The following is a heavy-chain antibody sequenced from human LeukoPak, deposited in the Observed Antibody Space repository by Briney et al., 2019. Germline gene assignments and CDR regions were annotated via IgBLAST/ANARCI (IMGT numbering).Heavy chain of an antibody. J-gene: IGHJ4*02. CDR2: ISYDGSNK. Sequence: PGGSLRLSCAASGFTFSSYAMHWVRQAPGKGLEWVAVISYDGSNKYYADSVKGRFTISRDNSKNTLYLQMNSLRAEDTAVYYCAKDQQGRYFDYWGQGTLVTVSS. V-gene: IGHV3-30-3*01. D-gene: IGHD3-10*01. CDR1: GFTFSSYA. CDR3: AKDQQGRYFDY.